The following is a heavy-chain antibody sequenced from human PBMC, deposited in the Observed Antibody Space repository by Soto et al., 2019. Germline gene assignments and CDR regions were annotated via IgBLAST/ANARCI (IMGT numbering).Heavy chain of an antibody. D-gene: IGHD3-16*01. Sequence: QVQLVESGGGVVQPGRSLRLSCAASGFTFSSYAMHWVRQAPGQGLEWVAVISYDGSNKYYTDSVTGRFTITRDNSKNPLYLQMNGLGAEDTAVYYRAREGLGVSCDSWGQGTLVTVSS. CDR1: GFTFSSYA. J-gene: IGHJ4*02. CDR2: ISYDGSNK. V-gene: IGHV3-30-3*01. CDR3: AREGLGVSCDS.